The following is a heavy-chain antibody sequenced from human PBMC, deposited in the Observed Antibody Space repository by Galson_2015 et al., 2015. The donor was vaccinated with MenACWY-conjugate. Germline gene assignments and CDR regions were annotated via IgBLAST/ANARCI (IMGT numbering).Heavy chain of an antibody. J-gene: IGHJ6*02. CDR3: ARHPPGGRGMDV. V-gene: IGHV5-51*01. D-gene: IGHD1-26*01. CDR2: ISPGDSNT. CDR1: GYSFSTYW. Sequence: QSGAEVKKPGESLKISRKGSGYSFSTYWIAWVRQLPGKGLGWMGLISPGDSNTRYSPAFHGQVTISADKSISTAYLQLHSLQASDTAMYYCARHPPGGRGMDVWGQGTTVTVSS.